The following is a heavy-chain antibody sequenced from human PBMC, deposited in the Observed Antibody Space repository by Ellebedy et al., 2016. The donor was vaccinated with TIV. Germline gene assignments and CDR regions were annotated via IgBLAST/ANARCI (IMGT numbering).Heavy chain of an antibody. Sequence: AASVKVSCKASGYTFTSYAMHWVRQAPGQRLEWMGWINAGTGNTKYSQKFQGRVTITRDTSASTAYMELRSLRSEDTAVYYCARDRDYGTFDYWGQGTLVTVSS. CDR2: INAGTGNT. CDR1: GYTFTSYA. V-gene: IGHV1-3*01. D-gene: IGHD4-17*01. CDR3: ARDRDYGTFDY. J-gene: IGHJ4*02.